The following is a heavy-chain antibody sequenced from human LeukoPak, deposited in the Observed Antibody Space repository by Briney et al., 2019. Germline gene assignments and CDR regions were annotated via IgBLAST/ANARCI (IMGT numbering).Heavy chain of an antibody. CDR1: GGSISSYY. CDR3: ARHVSGSYSYFQH. CDR2: IYYSGST. D-gene: IGHD1-26*01. V-gene: IGHV4-59*08. Sequence: SETLSLTCTVSGGSISSYYWSWIRQPPGKGLEWIGYIYYSGSTNYNPSLKSRVTISVDTSKNQFSLKLSSVTAADTAAYYCARHVSGSYSYFQHWGQGTLVTVSS. J-gene: IGHJ1*01.